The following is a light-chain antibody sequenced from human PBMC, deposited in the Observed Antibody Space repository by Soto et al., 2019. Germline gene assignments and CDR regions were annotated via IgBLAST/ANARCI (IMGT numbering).Light chain of an antibody. Sequence: EIVLTQSPGTLSLSPGERATLSCRASQSISSSYLAWYQQKPGQAPRFLIYGASSRATGIPDRFSGSGSGTDFTLTISRLEPEDFEVYYCQQYGSSPPITFGQGTRLEI. CDR3: QQYGSSPPIT. CDR1: QSISSSY. J-gene: IGKJ5*01. V-gene: IGKV3-20*01. CDR2: GAS.